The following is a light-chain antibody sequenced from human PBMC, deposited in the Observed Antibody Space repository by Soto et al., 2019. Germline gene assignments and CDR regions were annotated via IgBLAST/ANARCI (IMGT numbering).Light chain of an antibody. CDR3: SSYRRGSTYV. Sequence: QSVLTQPASVSGSPGQSITVSCTGTSSDVGGYNYVSWYQQCPGKVPRLMIYDVTNRPSGVSNRFSGSKSGNTASLTISGLQAEDEADYYCSSYRRGSTYVFGTGTKLTVL. CDR1: SSDVGGYNY. CDR2: DVT. J-gene: IGLJ1*01. V-gene: IGLV2-14*01.